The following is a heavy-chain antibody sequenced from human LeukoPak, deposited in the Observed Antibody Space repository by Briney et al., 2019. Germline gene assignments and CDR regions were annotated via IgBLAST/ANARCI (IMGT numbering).Heavy chain of an antibody. J-gene: IGHJ4*02. CDR2: SSTGSGAV. CDR1: GFSISIYS. Sequence: GGSLRLSCATSGFSISIYSMHWVRQAPGKGLEWVSYSSTGSGAVYYADSVKGRFTISRDNAKKSLYLQMNSLRGEDTAVYYCTRERAVAAFDYWGQGTLVTVSS. CDR3: TRERAVAAFDY. D-gene: IGHD6-19*01. V-gene: IGHV3-48*01.